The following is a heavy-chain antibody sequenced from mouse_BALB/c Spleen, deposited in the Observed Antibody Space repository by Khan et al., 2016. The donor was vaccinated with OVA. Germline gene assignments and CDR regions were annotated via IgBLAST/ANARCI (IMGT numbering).Heavy chain of an antibody. CDR2: IDPANGDI. Sequence: VQLKQSGAEFVKPGASVRLSCTGSDFNIKDTYIHWVKQRPEQGLEWIGRIDPANGDIKYDPKFQGKATIQTDTSSNTAYLQLSSLTSEDTAVYYCATLYCKPFPYLGQGTLVTVSA. CDR1: DFNIKDTY. D-gene: IGHD1-3*01. J-gene: IGHJ3*01. CDR3: ATLYCKPFPY. V-gene: IGHV14-3*02.